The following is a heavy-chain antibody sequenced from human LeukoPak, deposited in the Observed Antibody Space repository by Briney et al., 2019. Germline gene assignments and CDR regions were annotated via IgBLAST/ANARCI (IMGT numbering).Heavy chain of an antibody. V-gene: IGHV3-23*01. CDR1: GFSFSTSL. J-gene: IGHJ4*02. Sequence: GGSLRLSCVASGFSFSTSLMGWVRQAPGRGLEWVSAISGGGETTYYADSVKGRFTISRDNSESTLYLRMDSLGADDTAVYYCAKVREAWDYWGQGTQVTVSS. CDR2: ISGGGETT. CDR3: AKVREAWDY. D-gene: IGHD5-24*01.